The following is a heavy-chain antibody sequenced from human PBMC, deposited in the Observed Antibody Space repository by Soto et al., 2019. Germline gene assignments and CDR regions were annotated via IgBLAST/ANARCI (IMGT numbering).Heavy chain of an antibody. CDR2: ISAYNGNT. J-gene: IGHJ4*02. D-gene: IGHD1-7*01. CDR1: GYTFTSYG. V-gene: IGHV1-18*01. Sequence: QVQLVQSGAEVKKPGASVKVSCKASGYTFTSYGISWVRQAPGQGLEWMGWISAYNGNTNYAQKLQGRVTITTDTSTSTDYMELRSLRYDDTAVYYCARALDWEQGEPSEIITGTTCSDYWGQGTLVTVSS. CDR3: ARALDWEQGEPSEIITGTTCSDY.